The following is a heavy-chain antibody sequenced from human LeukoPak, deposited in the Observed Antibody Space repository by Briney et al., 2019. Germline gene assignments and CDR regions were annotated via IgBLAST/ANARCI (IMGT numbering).Heavy chain of an antibody. CDR2: ISAYNGNT. J-gene: IGHJ4*02. V-gene: IGHV1-18*01. Sequence: ASVKVSCKASGYTFTSYGISWVRQAPGQGLEWMGWISAYNGNTNYAQKLQGRVTMTTDTSTSTAYMELRSLRSDDTAVYYCAKDYFNYGDNGPGHYWGQGTLVTVSS. CDR3: AKDYFNYGDNGPGHY. D-gene: IGHD4-17*01. CDR1: GYTFTSYG.